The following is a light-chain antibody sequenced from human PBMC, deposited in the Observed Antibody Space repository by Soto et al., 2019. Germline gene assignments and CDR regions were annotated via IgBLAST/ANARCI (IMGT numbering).Light chain of an antibody. Sequence: QSALTQPASVSGSPGQSITISCTGTISDVGGYNYVSWYQQHPGKAPKLMIYDVSNRTSGVSNRFSGSKSGNTASLTISGLQAKEEAYYYCSSYTSSRTLCVVGTGTKLTVL. J-gene: IGLJ1*01. CDR2: DVS. CDR1: ISDVGGYNY. V-gene: IGLV2-14*01. CDR3: SSYTSSRTLCV.